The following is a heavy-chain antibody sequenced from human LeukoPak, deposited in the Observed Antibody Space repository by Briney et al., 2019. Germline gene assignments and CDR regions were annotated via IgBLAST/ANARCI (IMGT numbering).Heavy chain of an antibody. CDR2: ISSSGGST. D-gene: IGHD6-13*01. J-gene: IGHJ4*02. CDR1: GFTFSSYG. V-gene: IGHV3-23*01. CDR3: VKCSSTWHVGHFDC. Sequence: TGGSLRPSCAASGFTFSSYGMSWVRQAPGKGLEWVSAISSSGGSTYYADSVKGRFTISRDNSKNTLYLQMNSLRAEDTALYYCVKCSSTWHVGHFDCWGQGTLVTVSS.